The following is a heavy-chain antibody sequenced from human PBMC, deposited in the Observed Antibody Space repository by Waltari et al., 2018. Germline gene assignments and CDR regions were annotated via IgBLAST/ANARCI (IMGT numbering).Heavy chain of an antibody. Sequence: QLQLQESGPGLVKPSETLSLTCTVSGGSISSSSYYWGWIRQPPGKGLEWIGSIYYSGSTYYNPSLKSRVTISVDTSKNQFSLKLSSVTAADTAVYYCARDLSGLVYMDVWGKGTTVTVSS. CDR3: ARDLSGLVYMDV. V-gene: IGHV4-39*07. CDR1: GGSISSSSYY. J-gene: IGHJ6*03. D-gene: IGHD3-16*01. CDR2: IYYSGST.